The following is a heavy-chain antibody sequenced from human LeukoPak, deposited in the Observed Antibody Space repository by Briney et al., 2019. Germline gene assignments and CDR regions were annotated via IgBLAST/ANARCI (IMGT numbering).Heavy chain of an antibody. V-gene: IGHV4-61*02. CDR2: IYTSGST. CDR3: ARVNWNAFDY. CDR1: GGSISSGSYY. Sequence: SETLSLTCTVSGGSISSGSYYWSWIRQPAGKGLEWIGRIYTSGSTNYNPSLKSRVTISVDTSKNQFSLKLSSVTAADTAVYYCARVNWNAFDYWGQGTLATVSS. J-gene: IGHJ4*02. D-gene: IGHD1-1*01.